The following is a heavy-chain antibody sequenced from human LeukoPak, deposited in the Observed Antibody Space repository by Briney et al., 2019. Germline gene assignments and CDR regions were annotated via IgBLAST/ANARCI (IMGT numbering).Heavy chain of an antibody. D-gene: IGHD3-10*01. CDR2: IYSGGST. V-gene: IGHV3-66*01. J-gene: IGHJ4*02. CDR1: GFTVSSNY. CDR3: ARALPRLWFGESHIDY. Sequence: GGSLRLSCAASGFTVSSNYMSWVRQAPGKGLEWVSVIYSGGSTYYADSVKGRFTISRDNSKNTLYLQMNSLRAEDTAVYYCARALPRLWFGESHIDYWGQGTLVTVSS.